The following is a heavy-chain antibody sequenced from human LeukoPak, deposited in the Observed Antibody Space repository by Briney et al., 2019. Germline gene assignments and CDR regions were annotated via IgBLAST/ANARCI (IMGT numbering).Heavy chain of an antibody. V-gene: IGHV4-31*03. Sequence: SQTLSLTCTVSGGSISSGGYYWSWIRQHPGKGLEWIGHIYYSGSTYYNPSLKSRVTISVDKSKNQFSLKLSSVTAADTAVYYCARGEDISGPTVDYWGQGTLVTVSS. D-gene: IGHD3-22*01. CDR2: IYYSGST. CDR3: ARGEDISGPTVDY. CDR1: GGSISSGGYY. J-gene: IGHJ4*02.